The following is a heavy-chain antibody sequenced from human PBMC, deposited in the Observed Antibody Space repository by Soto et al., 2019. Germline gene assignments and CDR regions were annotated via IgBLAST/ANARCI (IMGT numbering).Heavy chain of an antibody. CDR2: ISYDGSNK. J-gene: IGHJ4*02. CDR3: AKEPMWDSRKLTAESYFDY. D-gene: IGHD6-13*01. CDR1: GFTFSSYG. V-gene: IGHV3-30*18. Sequence: GGSLRLSCAASGFTFSSYGMHWVRQAPGKGLEWVTVISYDGSNKYYADSLKGRFTISRDNSKNTVYLQMNSLRAEDTAVYYCAKEPMWDSRKLTAESYFDYWGQGTLVTVSS.